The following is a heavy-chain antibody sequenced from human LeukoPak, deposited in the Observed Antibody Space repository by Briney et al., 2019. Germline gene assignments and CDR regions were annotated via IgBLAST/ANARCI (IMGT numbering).Heavy chain of an antibody. CDR2: INPNSGGT. Sequence: GASVKVSCKASGYTFTGYYIHWVRQAPGQGLEWMGWINPNSGGTNYAQKFQGRVTMPRDTSIRTAYMELSRLRSDDTAVYYCARDSGLGYSGYDLAWWGQGTLVTVSS. D-gene: IGHD5-12*01. CDR3: ARDSGLGYSGYDLAW. V-gene: IGHV1-2*02. CDR1: GYTFTGYY. J-gene: IGHJ4*02.